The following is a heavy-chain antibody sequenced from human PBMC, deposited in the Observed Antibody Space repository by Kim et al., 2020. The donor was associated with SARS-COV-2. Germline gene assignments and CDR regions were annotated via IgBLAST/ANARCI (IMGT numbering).Heavy chain of an antibody. Sequence: DSVKGRLTISRDNSKNTLYLQMNSLRAEDTAVYYCARDSVAAAGHNWFDPWGQGTLVTVSS. V-gene: IGHV3-30*01. D-gene: IGHD6-13*01. CDR3: ARDSVAAAGHNWFDP. J-gene: IGHJ5*02.